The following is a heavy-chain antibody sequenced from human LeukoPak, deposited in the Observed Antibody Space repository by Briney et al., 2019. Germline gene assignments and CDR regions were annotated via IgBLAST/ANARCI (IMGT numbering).Heavy chain of an antibody. CDR2: ISYDGSNK. CDR3: ARGVDYYENSGTIDY. Sequence: GGSLRLSCAASGFTFSSYAMHWVRQAPGKGLEWVAVISYDGSNKYYADSVKGRFTISRDNSKNTLYLQMNSLRAEDTAVYYCARGVDYYENSGTIDYWGQGTLVTVSS. CDR1: GFTFSSYA. J-gene: IGHJ4*02. D-gene: IGHD3-22*01. V-gene: IGHV3-30-3*01.